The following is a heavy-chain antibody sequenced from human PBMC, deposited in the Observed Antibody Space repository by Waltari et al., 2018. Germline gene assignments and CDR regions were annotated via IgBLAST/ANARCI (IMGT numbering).Heavy chain of an antibody. V-gene: IGHV3-53*01. Sequence: ELQVVESGGGLIQPGASLRLSCAASGFTVSHTYMAWVRQAPGKGPEWVSVIFTSGSTYHADSVKGRFTISRDNSENTVHLQMKNLTAEDTALYYCARATNWVLEAFDLWGQGTMVTVSP. D-gene: IGHD1-1*01. CDR1: GFTVSHTY. CDR3: ARATNWVLEAFDL. J-gene: IGHJ3*01. CDR2: IFTSGST.